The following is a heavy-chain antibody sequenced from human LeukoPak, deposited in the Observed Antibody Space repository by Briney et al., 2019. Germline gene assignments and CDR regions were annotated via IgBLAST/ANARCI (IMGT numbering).Heavy chain of an antibody. D-gene: IGHD5-24*01. J-gene: IGHJ4*02. Sequence: ASVKVSCEASGGTFSSYAISWVRQAPGQGLEWMGRIIPIFGTANYAQKFQGRVTITTDESTSTAYMELSSLRSEDTAVYYCARDKIRRDGYNPDYWGQGTLVTVSS. V-gene: IGHV1-69*05. CDR1: GGTFSSYA. CDR3: ARDKIRRDGYNPDY. CDR2: IIPIFGTA.